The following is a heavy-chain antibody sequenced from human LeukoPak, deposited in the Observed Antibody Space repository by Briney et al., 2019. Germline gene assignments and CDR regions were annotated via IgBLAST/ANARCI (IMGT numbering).Heavy chain of an antibody. V-gene: IGHV3-23*01. J-gene: IGHJ4*02. CDR1: GFTFSDYG. CDR2: ISDTVRDT. CDR3: AKDNYGGIFAS. D-gene: IGHD4-17*01. Sequence: PGESLRLSCADSGFTFSDYGMSWVRQAPGKGLEWVSHISDTVRDTWYANSVKGRFIISRDNSRDTVYLQMSSLRPEDTALYFCAKDNYGGIFASWGQGTLVTVSS.